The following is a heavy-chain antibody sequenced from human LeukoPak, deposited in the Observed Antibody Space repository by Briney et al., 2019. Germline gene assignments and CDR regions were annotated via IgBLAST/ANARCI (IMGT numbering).Heavy chain of an antibody. J-gene: IGHJ4*02. CDR3: ARDYLSFGELGFDY. CDR2: ISYDGSNK. D-gene: IGHD3-10*01. Sequence: PGGSLRLSCAASGLTFSSYAMHWVRQAPGKGLEWVAVISYDGSNKYYADSVKGRFTISRDNSKNTLYLQMNSLRAEDTAVYYCARDYLSFGELGFDYWGQGTLVTVSS. V-gene: IGHV3-30*04. CDR1: GLTFSSYA.